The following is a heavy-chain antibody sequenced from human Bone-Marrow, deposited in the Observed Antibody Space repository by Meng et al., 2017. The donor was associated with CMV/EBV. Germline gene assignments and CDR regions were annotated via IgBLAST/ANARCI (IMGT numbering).Heavy chain of an antibody. D-gene: IGHD6-19*01. CDR1: GGTFGNYA. CDR2: IIPVFGTA. V-gene: IGHV1-69*13. Sequence: SVKVSCKASGGTFGNYAINWLRQAPGHGLEWMGGIIPVFGTANYAQKFQVRVTITADESSSTAYMELSSPRSEDTAMYFCATVSYSSGSGFAFDIWGQGTMVTVSS. CDR3: ATVSYSSGSGFAFDI. J-gene: IGHJ3*02.